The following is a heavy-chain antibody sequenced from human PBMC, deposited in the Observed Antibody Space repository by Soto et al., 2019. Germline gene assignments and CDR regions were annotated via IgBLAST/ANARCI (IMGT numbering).Heavy chain of an antibody. Sequence: GGSLRLSCAASGFTFSSYSMNWVRQAPGKGLERVSSISSSSSYIYYADSVKGRFTISRGNAKNSLYLQMNSLRAEDTAVYYCARDAAAAGSFYYYYYGMDVWGQGTTVTVSS. V-gene: IGHV3-21*01. J-gene: IGHJ6*02. CDR2: ISSSSSYI. D-gene: IGHD6-13*01. CDR3: ARDAAAAGSFYYYYYGMDV. CDR1: GFTFSSYS.